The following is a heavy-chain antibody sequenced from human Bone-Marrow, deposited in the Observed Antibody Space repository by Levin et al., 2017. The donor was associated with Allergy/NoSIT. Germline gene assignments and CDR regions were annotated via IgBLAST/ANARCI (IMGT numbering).Heavy chain of an antibody. CDR1: GGSISSGDYY. CDR2: IHYSGNT. D-gene: IGHD2/OR15-2a*01. J-gene: IGHJ4*02. V-gene: IGHV4-31*03. Sequence: SETLSLTCTVSGGSISSGDYYWSWIRQHPGTGLEWIGYIHYSGNTYYNPSLKSRVTISVDTSENQFSLKLSSVTAADTAVYYCARETMPPTIFSGYFDYWGQGALVTVSS. CDR3: ARETMPPTIFSGYFDY.